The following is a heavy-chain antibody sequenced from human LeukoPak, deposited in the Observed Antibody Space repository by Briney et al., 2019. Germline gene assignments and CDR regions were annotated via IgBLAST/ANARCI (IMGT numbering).Heavy chain of an antibody. CDR2: IYYSGST. D-gene: IGHD6-13*01. CDR3: ARRGAYSISALDI. Sequence: RASETLSLTCTVSGGSISSYYWSWIRQPPGKGLEWIGYIYYSGSTNYNPSLKSRVTISVDTSKNQFSLKLSSVTAADTAVYYCARRGAYSISALDIWGQGTMVTVSS. V-gene: IGHV4-59*01. CDR1: GGSISSYY. J-gene: IGHJ3*02.